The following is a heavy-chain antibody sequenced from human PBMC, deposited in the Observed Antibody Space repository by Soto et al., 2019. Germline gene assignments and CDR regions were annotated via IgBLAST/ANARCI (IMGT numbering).Heavy chain of an antibody. CDR1: GGSISSSSYY. J-gene: IGHJ4*02. Sequence: TVSGGSISSSSYYWGWIRQPPGKGLEWIGSIYYSGSTYYNPSLKSRVTISVDTSKNQFSLKLSSVTAADTAVYYCASLSGYIAAALYFDYWGQGTLVTVSS. CDR3: ASLSGYIAAALYFDY. D-gene: IGHD6-13*01. CDR2: IYYSGST. V-gene: IGHV4-39*01.